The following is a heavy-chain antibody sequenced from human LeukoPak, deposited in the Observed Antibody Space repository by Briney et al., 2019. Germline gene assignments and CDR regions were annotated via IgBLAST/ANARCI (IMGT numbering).Heavy chain of an antibody. CDR2: IKQDGSEK. D-gene: IGHD3-3*01. CDR1: GFTFSSYW. Sequence: GGSLRLSCAASGFTFSSYWMSWVRQAPGKGLEWVANIKQDGSEKYYVDSVKGRFTISRDNAKNSLYLQMNSLRAEDTAVYYCARTITIFGVASGFDYWGQGTLVTVSS. CDR3: ARTITIFGVASGFDY. J-gene: IGHJ4*02. V-gene: IGHV3-7*01.